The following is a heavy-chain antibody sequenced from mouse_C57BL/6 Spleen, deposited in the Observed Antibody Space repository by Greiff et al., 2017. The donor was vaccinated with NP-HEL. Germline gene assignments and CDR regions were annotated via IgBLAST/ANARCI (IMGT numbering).Heavy chain of an antibody. Sequence: QVQLQQPGAELVRPGSSVKLSCKASGYTFTSYWMDWVKQRPGQGLEWIGNIYPSDRETHYTQKFKDKATLTVDKSSSTAYMQLSSLTSEDSAVYYCARSATVDPLWYFDVWGTGTTVTVSS. V-gene: IGHV1-61*01. D-gene: IGHD1-1*01. CDR1: GYTFTSYW. CDR2: IYPSDRET. CDR3: ARSATVDPLWYFDV. J-gene: IGHJ1*03.